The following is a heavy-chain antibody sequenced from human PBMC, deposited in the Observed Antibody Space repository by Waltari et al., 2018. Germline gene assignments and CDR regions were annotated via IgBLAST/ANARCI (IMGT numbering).Heavy chain of an antibody. J-gene: IGHJ6*02. D-gene: IGHD1-1*01. V-gene: IGHV1-46*01. CDR2: INPSGGST. CDR1: GYTFTSCY. Sequence: QVQLVQSGAEVEKPGASVKVSCEASGYTFTSCYMHWVRQAPGQGHAGRGIINPSGGSTSYAQKFQGRVTMTRDTSTSTVYMELSSLRSEDTAVYYCARDQIITDSGTTGTGYYYYGMDVWGQGTTVTVSS. CDR3: ARDQIITDSGTTGTGYYYYGMDV.